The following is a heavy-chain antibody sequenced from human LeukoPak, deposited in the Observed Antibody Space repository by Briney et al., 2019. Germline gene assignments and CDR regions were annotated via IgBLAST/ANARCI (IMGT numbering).Heavy chain of an antibody. D-gene: IGHD4-17*01. CDR3: ARGGDYGDYFVY. Sequence: TSETLSLTCTVFGGSLSRGGYYWNWIRQQPGQGLEWLGYFYHSGTARYNPSFKSRLNMSVDMSRNQFSLNLSSVTVADTALYYCARGGDYGDYFVYWGQGSMVSVSS. J-gene: IGHJ4*02. CDR1: GGSLSRGGYY. V-gene: IGHV4-31*03. CDR2: FYHSGTA.